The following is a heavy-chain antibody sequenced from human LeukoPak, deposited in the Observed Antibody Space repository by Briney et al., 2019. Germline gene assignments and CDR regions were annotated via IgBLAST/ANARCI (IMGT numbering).Heavy chain of an antibody. V-gene: IGHV2-70*17. CDR2: IDWDDET. CDR3: VRTRKYSSEIGRNYYAEDY. D-gene: IGHD3-22*01. CDR1: GFSLTSGGMC. J-gene: IGHJ4*02. Sequence: SGPALVRPIQTLRLTCTFSGFSLTSGGMCVSWIRQPPGKALEWLARIDWDDETFFSTSLRSRLTISKDTSKNQVVLTMTNMDPVDTATYYCVRTRKYSSEIGRNYYAEDYWGQGTLVTVSS.